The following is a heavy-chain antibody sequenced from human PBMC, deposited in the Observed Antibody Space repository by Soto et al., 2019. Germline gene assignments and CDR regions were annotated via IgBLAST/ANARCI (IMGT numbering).Heavy chain of an antibody. CDR1: GFTFSTYA. Sequence: EVQLLESGGGLVQPGGSLRLSCAASGFTFSTYAMTWVRQAPGKGPEWVSRIGDSEGETTHYADSVKGRFTISRDNAKRTLYPQMNSLEVEAKAIYYCARGYCGGGRCYDLDNWFDSWGQGPRVTVSS. J-gene: IGHJ5*01. D-gene: IGHD2-15*01. CDR3: ARGYCGGGRCYDLDNWFDS. CDR2: IGDSEGETT. V-gene: IGHV3-23*01.